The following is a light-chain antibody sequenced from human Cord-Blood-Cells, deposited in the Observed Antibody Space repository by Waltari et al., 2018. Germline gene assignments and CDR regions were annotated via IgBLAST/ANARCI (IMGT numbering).Light chain of an antibody. V-gene: IGLV3-19*01. CDR1: SLRSYY. CDR3: NSRDSSGNHVV. CDR2: GKN. J-gene: IGLJ2*01. Sequence: SSELPQAPAVSVALGQTVRTTCQGDSLRSYYASWYQQKPGQAPVLVIYGKNNRPSGIPDRFSGSSSGNTASLTITGAQAEDEADYYCNSRDSSGNHVVFGGGTKLTVL.